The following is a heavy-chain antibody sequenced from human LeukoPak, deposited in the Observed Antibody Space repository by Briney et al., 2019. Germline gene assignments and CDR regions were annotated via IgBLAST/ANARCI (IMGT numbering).Heavy chain of an antibody. CDR3: ARGLSSSSSPPFDP. CDR1: GGSISSYY. Sequence: PSETLSLTXTVSGGSISSYYWSWIRQPPGKGLEWIGYIYYSGSTNYNPSLKSRVTISVDTSKNQFSLKLSSVTAADTAVYYCARGLSSSSSPPFDPWGQGTLVTVSS. V-gene: IGHV4-59*01. D-gene: IGHD6-6*01. CDR2: IYYSGST. J-gene: IGHJ5*02.